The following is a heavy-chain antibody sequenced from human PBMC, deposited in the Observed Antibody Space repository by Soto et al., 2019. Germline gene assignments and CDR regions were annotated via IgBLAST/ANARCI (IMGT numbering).Heavy chain of an antibody. D-gene: IGHD2-21*01. J-gene: IGHJ5*02. Sequence: SETLSLTCTVSGGFMISYYWSWIRQPPGRGLEWIGFIYYAGSTKYNPSLNSRVTISVDTSKNQFSLTVTSVTAADTAVYYCARIPSPWGQGTLVTVSS. V-gene: IGHV4-59*08. CDR1: GGFMISYY. CDR3: ARIPSP. CDR2: IYYAGST.